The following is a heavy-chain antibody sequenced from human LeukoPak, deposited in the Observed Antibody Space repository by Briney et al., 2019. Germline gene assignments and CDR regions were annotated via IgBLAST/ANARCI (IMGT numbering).Heavy chain of an antibody. J-gene: IGHJ6*03. CDR3: ARGSGYSYGTNNYYYMDV. Sequence: SETLSLTCAVYGGSFSGYYWSWIRQLPGKGLEWIGEINHSGSSNYNPSLKSRVTISADTSKNQFSLKLSSVTAADTAVYYCARGSGYSYGTNNYYYMDVWDKGTTVTVSS. CDR2: INHSGSS. D-gene: IGHD5-18*01. V-gene: IGHV4-34*01. CDR1: GGSFSGYY.